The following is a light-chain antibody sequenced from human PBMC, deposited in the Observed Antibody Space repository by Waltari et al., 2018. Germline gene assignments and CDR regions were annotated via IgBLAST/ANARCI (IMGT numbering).Light chain of an antibody. Sequence: DIQMTQSPSSLSASVGDRVTITCRASQSISSYLNWYQQKPGKAPKLLICAASSLQSGVPKRFSGSGSGTDFTLTISSLQPEDFATYYCQQSYITPLTFGGGTKVEIK. V-gene: IGKV1-39*01. CDR2: AAS. CDR3: QQSYITPLT. CDR1: QSISSY. J-gene: IGKJ4*01.